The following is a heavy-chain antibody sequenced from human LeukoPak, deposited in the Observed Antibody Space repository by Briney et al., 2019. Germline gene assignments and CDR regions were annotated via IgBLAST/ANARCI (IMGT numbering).Heavy chain of an antibody. J-gene: IGHJ4*02. D-gene: IGHD3-9*01. CDR2: INHSGST. V-gene: IGHV4-34*01. CDR3: ARGEREWGDYDILTGYSRFDY. Sequence: SETLSLTCAVYGGSFSGYYWSWIRQPPGKGLEWIGEINHSGSTNYNPSLKSRVTISVDTSKNQFSLKLSSVTAADTAVYYCARGEREWGDYDILTGYSRFDYWGQGTLVTVSS. CDR1: GGSFSGYY.